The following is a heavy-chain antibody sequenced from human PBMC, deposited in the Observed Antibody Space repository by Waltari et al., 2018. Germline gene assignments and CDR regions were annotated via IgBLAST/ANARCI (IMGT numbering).Heavy chain of an antibody. Sequence: VELLESGGALSQPGGAWRLSWSAPGLTFSDDGMTWVRQSPGKGVEWVSGISGSVDHKYSAASVRGRFTISRDNSKNILYLQMSSLTADDTAVYYCAKSSGATQVPRPHDSWGQGSLVTVSS. J-gene: IGHJ4*02. V-gene: IGHV3-23*01. D-gene: IGHD1-26*01. CDR3: AKSSGATQVPRPHDS. CDR1: GLTFSDDG. CDR2: ISGSVDHK.